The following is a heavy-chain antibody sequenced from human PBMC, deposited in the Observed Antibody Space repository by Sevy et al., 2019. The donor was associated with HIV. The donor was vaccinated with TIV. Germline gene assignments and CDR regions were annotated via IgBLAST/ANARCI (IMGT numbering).Heavy chain of an antibody. J-gene: IGHJ2*01. CDR3: AKESTYYYDSSGRYFDV. CDR1: GFTFTNFA. Sequence: GGSLRLSCAASGFTFTNFAMSWVRQAPGKGLEWVSGSSGSGGSIYYADSVKGRFTISRDNSKNTLHLQMKSLRAADTAVYYGAKESTYYYDSSGRYFDVWGRGTLVTVSS. V-gene: IGHV3-23*01. CDR2: SSGSGGSI. D-gene: IGHD3-22*01.